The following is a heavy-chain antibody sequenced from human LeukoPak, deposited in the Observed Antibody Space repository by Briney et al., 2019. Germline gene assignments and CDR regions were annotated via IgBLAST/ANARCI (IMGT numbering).Heavy chain of an antibody. CDR2: ISGDGTET. D-gene: IGHD4-11*01. Sequence: PGGSLRLSCVASGFTFGDYSMNWVRQAPGKGLEWVSTISGDGTETFYADSVKGRFTISRDNSKNTHYLQMSSLRAEDTGIYYCAEGGHYSFFDYWGQGTLVTVSS. CDR1: GFTFGDYS. CDR3: AEGGHYSFFDY. J-gene: IGHJ4*02. V-gene: IGHV3-23*01.